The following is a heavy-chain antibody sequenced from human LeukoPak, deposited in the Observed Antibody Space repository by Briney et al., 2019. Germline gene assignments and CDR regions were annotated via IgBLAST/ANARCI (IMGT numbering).Heavy chain of an antibody. CDR1: GFTFSSYN. Sequence: GGSLRLSCAASGFTFSSYNMNWVRQAPGKGLEWVSYISSTGSTIYYADSMKGRFTISRDNAKNSLFQQMNSLRAEDTAVYYCARDRFFDWFNPFDYWGQGTLVTVSS. D-gene: IGHD3-9*01. V-gene: IGHV3-48*04. J-gene: IGHJ4*02. CDR2: ISSTGSTI. CDR3: ARDRFFDWFNPFDY.